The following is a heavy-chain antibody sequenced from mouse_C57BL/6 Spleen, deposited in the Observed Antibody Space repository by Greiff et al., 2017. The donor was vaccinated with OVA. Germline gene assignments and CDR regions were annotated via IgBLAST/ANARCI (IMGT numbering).Heavy chain of an antibody. CDR3: ARHHEGYYAMDY. CDR1: GFSLTSYG. J-gene: IGHJ4*01. CDR2: IWSDGST. V-gene: IGHV2-6-1*01. D-gene: IGHD1-2*01. Sequence: VQLQQSGPGLVAPSQSLSITCTVSGFSLTSYGVHWVRQPPGKGLEWLVVIWSDGSTTYNSALKSRLSISKDNSKSQVFLKMNSLQTDDTAMYYCARHHEGYYAMDYWGQGTSVTVSS.